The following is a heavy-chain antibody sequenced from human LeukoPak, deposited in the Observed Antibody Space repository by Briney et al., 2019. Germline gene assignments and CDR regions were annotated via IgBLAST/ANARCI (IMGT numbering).Heavy chain of an antibody. CDR1: GYTFTSYG. CDR3: ARDRITIIVVAPPAFDI. CDR2: ISAYNGNT. V-gene: IGHV1-18*01. Sequence: GASVKVSCKASGYTFTSYGISWVRQAPGQGLEWMGWISAYNGNTNYAQKLQGRVTMTTDTSTSTAYMELRSLRSDDTAVYYCARDRITIIVVAPPAFDIWGQGTMVTVPS. J-gene: IGHJ3*02. D-gene: IGHD3-22*01.